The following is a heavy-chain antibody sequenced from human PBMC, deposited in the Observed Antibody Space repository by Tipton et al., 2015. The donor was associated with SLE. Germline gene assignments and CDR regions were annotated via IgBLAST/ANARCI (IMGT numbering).Heavy chain of an antibody. J-gene: IGHJ4*02. CDR1: GGSISSHY. D-gene: IGHD3-3*01. V-gene: IGHV4-34*01. Sequence: LRLSCTVSGGSISSHYWSWIRQPPGKGLEWIGEINHSGSTNYNPSLKSRVTISVDTSKNQFSLKLSSVTAADTAVYYCARTNWSGYQSFDFWGQGTLVTVSS. CDR3: ARTNWSGYQSFDF. CDR2: INHSGST.